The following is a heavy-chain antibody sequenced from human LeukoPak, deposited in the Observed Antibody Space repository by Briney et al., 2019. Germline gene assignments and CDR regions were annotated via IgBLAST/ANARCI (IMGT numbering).Heavy chain of an antibody. D-gene: IGHD6-13*01. CDR3: AKDILAAGLFFDF. Sequence: GGSLRLSCAASGFTFSDYYMSWIRQAPGKGLEWVSYISSSGSTIYYADSVKGRFTISRDNAKNSLYLQMNSLRAEDTAVYYCAKDILAAGLFFDFWGQGTLVTVSS. CDR2: ISSSGSTI. CDR1: GFTFSDYY. J-gene: IGHJ4*02. V-gene: IGHV3-11*01.